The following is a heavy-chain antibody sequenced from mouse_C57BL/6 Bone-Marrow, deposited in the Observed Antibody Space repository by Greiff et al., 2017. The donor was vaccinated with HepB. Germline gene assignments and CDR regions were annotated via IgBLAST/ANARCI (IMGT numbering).Heavy chain of an antibody. D-gene: IGHD1-1*01. Sequence: EVKLVESGGGLVQPGGSLSLSCAASGFTFTDYYMSWLRQPPGKALEWLGFIRNKANGYTTEYSASVKGRFTISRDNSQSILYLQMNALRAEDSATYYCARYYYGSSPLYAMDYWGQGTSVTVSS. V-gene: IGHV7-3*01. CDR1: GFTFTDYY. CDR2: IRNKANGYTT. CDR3: ARYYYGSSPLYAMDY. J-gene: IGHJ4*01.